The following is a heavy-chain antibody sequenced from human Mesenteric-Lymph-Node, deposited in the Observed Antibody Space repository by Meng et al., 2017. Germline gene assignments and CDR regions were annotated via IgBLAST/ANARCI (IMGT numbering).Heavy chain of an antibody. D-gene: IGHD6-13*01. V-gene: IGHV3-23*01. CDR3: AKAASSTWRSGLDV. CDR1: GFTFSSYA. CDR2: ISPGSGNI. Sequence: GESLKISCVVSGFTFSSYAMTWVRQAPGKGLEWVSSISPGSGNIYYANSAKGRFTISRDNSKNTLYLQMNSLRADDSAVFYCAKAASSTWRSGLDVWGQGTTVTVSS. J-gene: IGHJ6*02.